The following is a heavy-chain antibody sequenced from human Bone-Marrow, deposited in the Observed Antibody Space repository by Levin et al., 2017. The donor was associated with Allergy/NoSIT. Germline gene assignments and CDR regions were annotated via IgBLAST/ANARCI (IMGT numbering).Heavy chain of an antibody. CDR2: IYWNDDK. D-gene: IGHD3-3*01. CDR1: GFSLSTSGVG. Sequence: SGPTLVKPTQTLTLTCTFSGFSLSTSGVGVGWIRQPPGKALEWLALIYWNDDKRYSPSLKSRLTITKDTSKNQVVLTMTNMDPVDTATYYCAHILTIFGAINGYPHYWGQGTLVTVSS. J-gene: IGHJ4*02. CDR3: AHILTIFGAINGYPHY. V-gene: IGHV2-5*01.